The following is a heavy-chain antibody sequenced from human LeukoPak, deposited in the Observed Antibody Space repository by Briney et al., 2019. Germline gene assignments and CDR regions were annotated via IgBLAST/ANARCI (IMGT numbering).Heavy chain of an antibody. V-gene: IGHV3-30*18. CDR1: GFTFSSYG. J-gene: IGHJ4*02. D-gene: IGHD2-15*01. Sequence: GGSLRLSCAASGFTFSSYGMHWVRQAPGKGLEWVAVISYDGSNKYYADSVKGRFTISRDNSKNTLYLQMNSLRAEDTAVYYCAKSCSGGTCYEDYWGQGTLATVSS. CDR2: ISYDGSNK. CDR3: AKSCSGGTCYEDY.